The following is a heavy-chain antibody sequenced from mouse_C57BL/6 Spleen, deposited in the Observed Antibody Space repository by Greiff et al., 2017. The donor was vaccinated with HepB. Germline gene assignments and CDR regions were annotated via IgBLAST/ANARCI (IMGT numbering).Heavy chain of an antibody. CDR1: GFTFSSYA. J-gene: IGHJ4*01. Sequence: EVQLVESGGGLVKPGGSLKLSCAASGFTFSSYAMSWVRQTPEKRLEWVATISDGGSYTYYPDNVKGRFTISRDNAKNNLYLQMSHLNSEDTAMYYCARSYYYGGDYAMDYWGQGTSGTVSS. V-gene: IGHV5-4*01. D-gene: IGHD1-1*01. CDR2: ISDGGSYT. CDR3: ARSYYYGGDYAMDY.